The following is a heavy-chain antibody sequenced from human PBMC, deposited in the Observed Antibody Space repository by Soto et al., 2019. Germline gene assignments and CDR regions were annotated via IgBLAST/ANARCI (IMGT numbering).Heavy chain of an antibody. V-gene: IGHV4-39*01. D-gene: IGHD6-13*01. CDR1: GGSVSSSSYY. Sequence: PSETLSLTCTVSGGSVSSSSYYWGWVRQPPGKGLEWIGSVYYSGSTYYNPSLESRVTISVDKSKNQFSLKLSSVTAADTAVYYCQYSSSWYAFQDYWGQGTLVNVS. CDR3: QYSSSWYAFQDY. CDR2: VYYSGST. J-gene: IGHJ4*02.